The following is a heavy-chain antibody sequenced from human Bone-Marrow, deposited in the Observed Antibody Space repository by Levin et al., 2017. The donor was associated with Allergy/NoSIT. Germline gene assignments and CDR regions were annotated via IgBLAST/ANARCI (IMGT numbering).Heavy chain of an antibody. CDR2: INSSSGTI. V-gene: IGHV3-48*01. CDR1: GFTFSSYS. Sequence: VASVKVSCATSGFTFSSYSMNWVHQAPGKGLEWVSYINSSSGTIYYADSVKGRFTISRDNAKKSLYLQMSSLRVEDTAVYYCVRGLPDYWGQGTLVTVSS. J-gene: IGHJ4*02. CDR3: VRGLPDY.